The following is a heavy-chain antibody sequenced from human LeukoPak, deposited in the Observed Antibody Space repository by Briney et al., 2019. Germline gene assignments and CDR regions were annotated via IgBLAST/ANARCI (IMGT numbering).Heavy chain of an antibody. CDR1: RFTFSSYE. CDR2: ISSSGDTI. V-gene: IGHV3-48*03. CDR3: ARAYYGSGSYSLDY. D-gene: IGHD3-10*01. J-gene: IGHJ4*02. Sequence: PGGSLRLSCAASRFTFSSYEMNWVRQAPGKGLEWVSYISSSGDTIYYADSVKGRFTISGDNAKNSLYLQMNSLRAEDTAVYYCARAYYGSGSYSLDYWGQGTLVTVSS.